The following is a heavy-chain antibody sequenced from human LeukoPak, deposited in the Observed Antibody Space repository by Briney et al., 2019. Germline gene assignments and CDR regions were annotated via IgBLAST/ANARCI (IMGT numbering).Heavy chain of an antibody. V-gene: IGHV4-39*01. CDR2: IYYSGST. CDR3: ARVALGDYAPTYYFDY. D-gene: IGHD4-17*01. Sequence: SETLSLTCTVSGGSISSSSYYWGWIRQPPGKGLEWIGSIYYSGSTYYNPSLKSRVTISVDTSKNQFSLRLSSVTAADTAVYYCARVALGDYAPTYYFDYWGQGTLVTVSS. CDR1: GGSISSSSYY. J-gene: IGHJ4*02.